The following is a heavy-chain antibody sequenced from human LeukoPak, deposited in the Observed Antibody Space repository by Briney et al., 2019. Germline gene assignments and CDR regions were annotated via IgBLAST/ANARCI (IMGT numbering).Heavy chain of an antibody. CDR2: ISGSGDST. V-gene: IGHV3-23*01. CDR1: GFTFSSYA. CDR3: ATAGGEAQYCNSTSCLFYFDY. Sequence: GGSLRLSCAASGFTFSSYALSCVRQAPGKGLEWVSTISGSGDSTYYADSVKGRFTISRDSSKNTLSLQMHSLRAEDTAVYYCATAGGEAQYCNSTSCLFYFDYWGQGTLVTVSS. D-gene: IGHD2-2*01. J-gene: IGHJ4*02.